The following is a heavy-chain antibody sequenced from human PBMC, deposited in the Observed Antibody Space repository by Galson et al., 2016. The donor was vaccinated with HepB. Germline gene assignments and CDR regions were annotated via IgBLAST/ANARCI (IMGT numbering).Heavy chain of an antibody. Sequence: SETLSLTCAVYGGSFRGYYWTYIRQPPVKGLEWIGEINHSGSTNYNPALKSRVTISVDTSKNQFSLRLSSVTAADTAVYYCVRGRFPRNCSGVGCYSFDYWGQGTQVTVSS. V-gene: IGHV4-34*01. CDR3: VRGRFPRNCSGVGCYSFDY. J-gene: IGHJ4*02. CDR2: INHSGST. CDR1: GGSFRGYY. D-gene: IGHD2-15*01.